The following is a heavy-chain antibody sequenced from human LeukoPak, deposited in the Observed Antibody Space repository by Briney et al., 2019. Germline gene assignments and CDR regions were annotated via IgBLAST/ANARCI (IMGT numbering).Heavy chain of an antibody. D-gene: IGHD3-9*01. CDR3: AKDGLVLTGYRQYYMDV. CDR1: GFTFDDYA. CDR2: ISWDGGST. Sequence: GGSLRLSCAASGFTFDDYAMHWVRQAPGKGLEWVSLISWDGGSTYYADSVKGRFTISRDNSKNSLYLQMNSLRAEDTALYYCAKDGLVLTGYRQYYMDVWGKGTTVTVSS. J-gene: IGHJ6*03. V-gene: IGHV3-43D*03.